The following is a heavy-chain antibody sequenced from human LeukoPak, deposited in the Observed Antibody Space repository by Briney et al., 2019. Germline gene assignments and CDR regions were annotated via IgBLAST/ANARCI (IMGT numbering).Heavy chain of an antibody. D-gene: IGHD4-23*01. V-gene: IGHV1-18*01. Sequence: GASVKVSCKASGYTFTSYGISWVRQAPGQGLEWMGWISAYNGNTNYAQKFQGRATMTRNTSISTAYMELSSLRSEDTAVYYCARRRAYGGNSKWFDPWGQGTLVTVSS. CDR1: GYTFTSYG. CDR2: ISAYNGNT. CDR3: ARRRAYGGNSKWFDP. J-gene: IGHJ5*02.